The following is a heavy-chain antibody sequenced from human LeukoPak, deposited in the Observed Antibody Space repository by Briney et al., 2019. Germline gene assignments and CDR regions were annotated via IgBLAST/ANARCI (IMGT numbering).Heavy chain of an antibody. CDR3: ARMSYYDSSGDNWFDP. Sequence: ASVKVSCKASGYTFTGYYIHWVRQAPGQGLEWMGWINPDSGDTNYAQRFQGRATMTRDTSISTAYMELSSLRSEDTAVYYCARMSYYDSSGDNWFDPWGQGTLVTVSS. CDR1: GYTFTGYY. V-gene: IGHV1-2*02. J-gene: IGHJ5*02. D-gene: IGHD3-22*01. CDR2: INPDSGDT.